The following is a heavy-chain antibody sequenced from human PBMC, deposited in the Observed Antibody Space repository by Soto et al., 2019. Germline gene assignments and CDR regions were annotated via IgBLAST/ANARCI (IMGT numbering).Heavy chain of an antibody. CDR2: ISAYSGNT. CDR3: ARARGRKLATYYYYYGMDV. V-gene: IGHV1-18*01. D-gene: IGHD5-12*01. CDR1: AYTFTSYG. J-gene: IGHJ6*02. Sequence: ASVEAFSKASAYTFTSYGITIVRQATGQGPDWMGWISAYSGNTNFAQKLQGRVTMTTDTSTSTAYMELRSLRSDDTAVYYCARARGRKLATYYYYYGMDVWGQGTTVTVSS.